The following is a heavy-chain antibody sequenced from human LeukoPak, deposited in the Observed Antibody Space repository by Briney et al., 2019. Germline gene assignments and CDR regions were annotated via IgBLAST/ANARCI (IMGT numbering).Heavy chain of an antibody. Sequence: GGSLRPSCAASGFTFSSYGMHWVRQAPGKGLEWVAFIRYDGSNKYYADSVKGRFTISRDNSKNTLYLQMNSLRAEDTAVYYCAKAGLWDPPADEFDYWGQGTLVSVSS. J-gene: IGHJ4*02. CDR3: AKAGLWDPPADEFDY. CDR1: GFTFSSYG. CDR2: IRYDGSNK. V-gene: IGHV3-30*02. D-gene: IGHD1-26*01.